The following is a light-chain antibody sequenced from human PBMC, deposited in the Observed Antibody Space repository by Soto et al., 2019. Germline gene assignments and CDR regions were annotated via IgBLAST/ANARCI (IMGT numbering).Light chain of an antibody. V-gene: IGLV2-23*02. CDR1: SSDVGSYSL. CDR3: CSYAGIRV. J-gene: IGLJ3*02. Sequence: QSALTQPASVSGSPGQSITISCTGTSSDVGSYSLVSWYQQHPGKAPKLMIYEVSKRPSGISNRFSGSKSGNTASLTISGLQAEDEADYYCCSYAGIRVFGGGTKLTV. CDR2: EVS.